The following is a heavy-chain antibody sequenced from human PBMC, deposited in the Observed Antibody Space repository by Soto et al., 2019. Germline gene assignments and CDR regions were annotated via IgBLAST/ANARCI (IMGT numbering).Heavy chain of an antibody. CDR1: GFTFSSYA. V-gene: IGHV3-30-3*01. CDR3: ARDKITGTAFYYYYGMDV. Sequence: QVQLVESGGGVVQPGRSLRLSCAASGFTFSSYAMHWVRQAPGKGLEWVAVISYDGSNKYYADSVKGRFTISRDNSKNTLYLQMNSLRAEDTAVYYCARDKITGTAFYYYYGMDVWGQGTTVTVSS. D-gene: IGHD1-20*01. J-gene: IGHJ6*02. CDR2: ISYDGSNK.